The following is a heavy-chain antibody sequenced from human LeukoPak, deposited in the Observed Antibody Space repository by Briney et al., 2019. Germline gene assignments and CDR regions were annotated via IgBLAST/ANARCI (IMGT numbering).Heavy chain of an antibody. CDR3: ARDLEGSGPDY. J-gene: IGHJ4*02. V-gene: IGHV3-33*01. Sequence: GGSLRLSCAASGFTFSRHGMHWVIQAPGKGLEWVAVIWYDGSNKYYADSVKGRFTISRDNSKNTLYLQMNSLRAEDTAVYYCARDLEGSGPDYWGQGTLVTVSS. CDR2: IWYDGSNK. CDR1: GFTFSRHG. D-gene: IGHD6-19*01.